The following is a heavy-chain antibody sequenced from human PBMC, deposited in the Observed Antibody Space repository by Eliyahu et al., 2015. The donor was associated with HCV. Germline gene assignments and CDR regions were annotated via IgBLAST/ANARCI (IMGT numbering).Heavy chain of an antibody. D-gene: IGHD3-22*01. Sequence: EVQLVESGGGLVKPGGSLRLSCAASRFTFSTYSMNWVLQAPGKGLEWVSSISSSGGFIYYADSVKGRFTISRDNAKNSLYLQMNSLRAEDTAVYFCATSGDYYDTTGYYFGAFDIWGQGTMVTVSS. V-gene: IGHV3-21*01. CDR2: ISSSGGFI. CDR1: RFTFSTYS. CDR3: ATSGDYYDTTGYYFGAFDI. J-gene: IGHJ3*02.